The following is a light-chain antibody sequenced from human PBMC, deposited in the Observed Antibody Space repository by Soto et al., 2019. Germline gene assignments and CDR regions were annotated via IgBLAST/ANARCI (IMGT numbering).Light chain of an antibody. Sequence: QAVVTQPASVSGSPGQSIAISCTGSSSDIGGHNYVSWYQHHPGKAPKLMVYEVSNRPSGVSNRFSGSKSGNTASLTISGLQAEDEADYYCSSYTSSSTVVFGGGTKVTVL. V-gene: IGLV2-14*01. CDR3: SSYTSSSTVV. CDR1: SSDIGGHNY. J-gene: IGLJ2*01. CDR2: EVS.